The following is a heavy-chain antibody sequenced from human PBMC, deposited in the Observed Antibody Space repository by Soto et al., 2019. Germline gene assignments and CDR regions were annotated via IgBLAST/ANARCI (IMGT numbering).Heavy chain of an antibody. CDR3: EVTTGF. J-gene: IGHJ4*02. D-gene: IGHD1-1*01. V-gene: IGHV1-8*02. CDR1: GYPFTDYD. CDR2: VSPENRNA. Sequence: ASVTVSCKTSGYPFTDYDLNGVRQAPGQGLEYMGWVSPENRNAGYAPQFRGRVSMTTDTSISTAYLELTNLTYEDTAVYYCEVTTGFWGQGTMVTVSS.